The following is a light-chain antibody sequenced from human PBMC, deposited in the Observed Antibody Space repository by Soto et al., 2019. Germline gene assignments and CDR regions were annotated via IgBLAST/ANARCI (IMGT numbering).Light chain of an antibody. V-gene: IGLV2-14*03. CDR1: SSDVGGYNF. Sequence: LTQPASVSGSPGQSITISCTGTSSDVGGYNFVSWYQQHPGKAPKPLIYDVSDRPSGVSNRFSGSKSGNTASLTISGLQAEDEADYYCNSYTSSSTSYVFGSGTKVTVL. J-gene: IGLJ1*01. CDR2: DVS. CDR3: NSYTSSSTSYV.